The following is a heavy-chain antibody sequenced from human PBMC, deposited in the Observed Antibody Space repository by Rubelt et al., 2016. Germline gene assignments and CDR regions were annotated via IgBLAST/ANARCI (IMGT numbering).Heavy chain of an antibody. J-gene: IGHJ4*02. D-gene: IGHD1-26*01. V-gene: IGHV3-23*01. CDR3: ARVGGGSVGAFDY. Sequence: EVQLLESGGGLVQPGGSLRLSCAASGFTFSSYAMSWVRQAPGKGLEWVSAISGSGGSTYYGDSGRGRLTSSGDNARTTLYLQRSSRRAEETAVYYCARVGGGSVGAFDYWGQGTLVTVSS. CDR1: GFTFSSYA. CDR2: ISGSGGST.